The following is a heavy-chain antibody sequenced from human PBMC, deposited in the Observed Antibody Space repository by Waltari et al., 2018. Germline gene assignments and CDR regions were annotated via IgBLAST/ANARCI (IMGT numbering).Heavy chain of an antibody. CDR3: AKGYGGVSVNAFDI. J-gene: IGHJ3*02. CDR2: LIHSGGNT. D-gene: IGHD2-8*02. Sequence: EVQLLESGGGLVQPGGSLRLSCAASGLTVSKYAMSWVRQTPGKGLEWVSLIHSGGNTYYAASVKGRFTISRDNSKDTLYLQMSNLRGEDTAIYYCAKGYGGVSVNAFDIWGQGTMVTVSS. V-gene: IGHV3-23*03. CDR1: GLTVSKYA.